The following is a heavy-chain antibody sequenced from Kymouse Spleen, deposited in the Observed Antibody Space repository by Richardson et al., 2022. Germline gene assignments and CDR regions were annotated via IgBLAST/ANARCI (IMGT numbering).Heavy chain of an antibody. CDR3: ARDYYGSGSSYYYGMDV. V-gene: IGHV3-7*01. CDR1: GFTFSSYW. CDR2: IKQDGSEK. J-gene: IGHJ6*02. D-gene: IGHD3-10*01. Sequence: EVQLVESGGGLVQPGGSLRLSCAASGFTFSSYWMSWVRQAPGKGLEWVANIKQDGSEKYYVDSVKGRFTISRDNAKNSLYLQMNSLRAEDTAVYYCARDYYGSGSSYYYGMDVWGQGTTVTVSS.